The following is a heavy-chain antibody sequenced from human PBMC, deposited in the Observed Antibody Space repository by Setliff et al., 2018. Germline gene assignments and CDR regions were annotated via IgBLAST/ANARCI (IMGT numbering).Heavy chain of an antibody. V-gene: IGHV4-4*07. CDR1: GGSISNYY. Sequence: SETLSLTCTVSGGSISNYYWSWIRQPAGKGLEWIGRIYTSGSTNYNPSLKSRVTMSVDTSKNQFSLKLSSVTAADTAVYYCARGNYYDSSGYSVDYWGQGTLVTVSS. CDR3: ARGNYYDSSGYSVDY. J-gene: IGHJ4*02. CDR2: IYTSGST. D-gene: IGHD3-22*01.